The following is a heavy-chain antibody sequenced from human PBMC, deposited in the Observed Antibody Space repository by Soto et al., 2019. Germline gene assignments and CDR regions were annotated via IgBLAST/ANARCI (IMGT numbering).Heavy chain of an antibody. CDR2: IKSKTDGGTT. Sequence: EVQLVESGGGLVKPGGSLRLSCAASGFTFSNAWMNWVRQAPGKGLEWVGRIKSKTDGGTTDYAAPVKGRFTISRDDSNNTLYLQMNSLKTEDTAVYYCTTSTIAAAGPKTADYWGQGTLVTVSS. D-gene: IGHD6-13*01. J-gene: IGHJ4*02. V-gene: IGHV3-15*07. CDR1: GFTFSNAW. CDR3: TTSTIAAAGPKTADY.